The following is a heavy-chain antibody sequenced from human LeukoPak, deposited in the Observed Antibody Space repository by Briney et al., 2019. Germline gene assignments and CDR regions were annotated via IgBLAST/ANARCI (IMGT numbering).Heavy chain of an antibody. CDR3: ARSGVGIYYYYYYMDV. Sequence: GGSLRLSCAASGFTFSNYWTSWVRQAPGKGLEWVANIKQGGSEKNYVDSVKGRFTISRDNAKNSLYLQMNSLRAEDTAVYYCARSGVGIYYYYYYMDVWGKGTTVTVSS. J-gene: IGHJ6*03. D-gene: IGHD3-3*01. CDR1: GFTFSNYW. V-gene: IGHV3-7*01. CDR2: IKQGGSEK.